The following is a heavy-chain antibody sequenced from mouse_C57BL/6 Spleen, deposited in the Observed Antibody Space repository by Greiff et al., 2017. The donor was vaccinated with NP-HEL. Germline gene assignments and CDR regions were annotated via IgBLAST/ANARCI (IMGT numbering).Heavy chain of an antibody. J-gene: IGHJ4*01. CDR1: GFTFSDYG. V-gene: IGHV5-17*01. CDR2: ISSGSSTI. Sequence: EVKLMESGGGLVKPGGSLKLSCAASGFTFSDYGMHWVRQAPEKGLEWVAYISSGSSTIYYAYTVKGRFTISRDNAKNTLFLQMTSLRSEETAMYYCARRYYYAMDYWGQGTSVTVSS. CDR3: ARRYYYAMDY.